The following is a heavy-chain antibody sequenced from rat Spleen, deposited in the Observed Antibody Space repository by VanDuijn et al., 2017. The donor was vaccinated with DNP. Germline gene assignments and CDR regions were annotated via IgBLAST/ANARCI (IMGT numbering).Heavy chain of an antibody. CDR3: SRAQFTRVLDY. CDR2: ISPSGGNT. Sequence: EVQLVESGGGLVQPGRSLKLSCAASGFTFSNYDMAWVRQAPTKGLEWVASISPSGGNTYYRDSVKGRFTISRDNAQNTLYLQRSKLGSEDTAIYYCSRAQFTRVLDYWGQGVMVTVSS. D-gene: IGHD1-4*01. CDR1: GFTFSNYD. J-gene: IGHJ2*01. V-gene: IGHV5S13*01.